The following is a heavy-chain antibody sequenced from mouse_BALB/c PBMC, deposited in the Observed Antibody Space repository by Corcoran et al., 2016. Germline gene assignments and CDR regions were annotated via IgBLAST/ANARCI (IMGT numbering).Heavy chain of an antibody. D-gene: IGHD2-4*01. CDR2: IDPANGNT. CDR3: ARVITTKGNYAMDY. Sequence: EVQLQQSGAELVKPGASVKLSCTASGFNIKDTYMHWVKQRPEQGLEWIGRIDPANGNTKYDPKFQGKATITADTSSNTAYLQLSSLTSEDTAVYYCARVITTKGNYAMDYGGQGTSVTVSS. V-gene: IGHV14-3*02. J-gene: IGHJ4*01. CDR1: GFNIKDTY.